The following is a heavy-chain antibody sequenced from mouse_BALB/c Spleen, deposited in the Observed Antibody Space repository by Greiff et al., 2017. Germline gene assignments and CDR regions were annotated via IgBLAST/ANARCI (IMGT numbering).Heavy chain of an antibody. J-gene: IGHJ4*01. V-gene: IGHV5-17*02. Sequence: EVKLMESGGGLVQPGGSRKLSCAASGFTFSSFGMHWVRQAPEKGLEWVAYISSGSSTIYYADTVKGRFTISRDNPKNTLFLQMTSLRSEDTAMYYCARSEIYYGYAYAMEYWGQGTSVTVSS. CDR3: ARSEIYYGYAYAMEY. CDR2: ISSGSSTI. D-gene: IGHD2-2*01. CDR1: GFTFSSFG.